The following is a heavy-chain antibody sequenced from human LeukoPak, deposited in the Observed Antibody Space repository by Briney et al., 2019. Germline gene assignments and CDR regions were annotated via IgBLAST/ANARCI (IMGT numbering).Heavy chain of an antibody. CDR1: GYPISSGYY. CDR2: IYYSGST. Sequence: SETLSLTCTVSGYPISSGYYWGWIRQPPGKGLQWIGYIYYSGSTIYNPSLKSRVTISVDTSKNQFSLKLSSVTAADTAVYYCARASEDYYYYYMDVWGKGTTVTISS. J-gene: IGHJ6*03. CDR3: ARASEDYYYYYMDV. D-gene: IGHD1-14*01. V-gene: IGHV4-61*01.